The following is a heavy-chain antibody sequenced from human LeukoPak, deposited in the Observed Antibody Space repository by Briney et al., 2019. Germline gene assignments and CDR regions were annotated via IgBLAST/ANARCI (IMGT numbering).Heavy chain of an antibody. J-gene: IGHJ4*02. V-gene: IGHV6-1*01. CDR1: GDSVSSNSAA. CDR3: ASGYNYGLDY. Sequence: SQALSLTCAISGDSVSSNSAAWNWIRQSPSRGLEWLGRTYYRSEWYNDYAVSVKGRITISPDTSKNQFSLQLNSVTPEDTAVYYCASGYNYGLDYWGQGILVTVSS. D-gene: IGHD5-18*01. CDR2: TYYRSEWYN.